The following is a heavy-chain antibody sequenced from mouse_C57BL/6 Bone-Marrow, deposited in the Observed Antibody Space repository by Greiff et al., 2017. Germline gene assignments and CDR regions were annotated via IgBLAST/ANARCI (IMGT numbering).Heavy chain of an antibody. CDR2: ISSGGSYT. V-gene: IGHV5-6*01. CDR3: ARQGYYGAMDY. D-gene: IGHD1-1*01. CDR1: GFTFSSYG. J-gene: IGHJ4*01. Sequence: EVQLVESGGDLVKPGGSLKLSCAASGFTFSSYGMSWVRQTPDKRLEWVATISSGGSYTYYPDSVKGRFTISRENAKNTLYLQLSSLKSEDTAMYYCARQGYYGAMDYWGQGTSVTVSS.